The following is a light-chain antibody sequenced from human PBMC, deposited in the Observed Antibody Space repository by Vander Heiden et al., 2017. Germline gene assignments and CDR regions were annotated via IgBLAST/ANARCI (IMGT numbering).Light chain of an antibody. V-gene: IGKV3-11*01. CDR1: QSVRSY. Sequence: IVLTQSPATLSLSPGERATLSCRASQSVRSYLAWYQQKPGQAPRLRIYDAANRATGIPARFSGSGSGTDFTLTISSLEPEDFAVYYCQQRRNWPRYTFGQGTKLEIK. CDR3: QQRRNWPRYT. J-gene: IGKJ2*01. CDR2: DAA.